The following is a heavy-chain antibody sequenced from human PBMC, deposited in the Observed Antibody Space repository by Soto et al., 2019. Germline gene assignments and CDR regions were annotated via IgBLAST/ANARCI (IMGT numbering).Heavy chain of an antibody. Sequence: QVQLRQWGAGLLKPSETLSLTCAVYGGSFSDYLWSWIRQAPGRGLEWIAEINHTGVPNYNPSPKSRVTISVDTSRNQSSLRLSSVTAADTAVYYCARGPSPHYFDFWGQGTLVTVSS. CDR1: GGSFSDYL. CDR3: ARGPSPHYFDF. CDR2: INHTGVP. J-gene: IGHJ4*02. V-gene: IGHV4-34*01. D-gene: IGHD6-6*01.